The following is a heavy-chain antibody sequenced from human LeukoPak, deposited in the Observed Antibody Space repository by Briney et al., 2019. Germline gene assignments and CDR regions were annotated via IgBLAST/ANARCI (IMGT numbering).Heavy chain of an antibody. Sequence: GGSLTLSCAGSGFTFSSSWMNWVRQAPGKGLEWVANINPEGSQTRFVVSVMGRFTMSRDKAKNSLYLQMNSLRVEDTAVFYCAAWTDRGYNFWGQGTVVTVSS. J-gene: IGHJ4*02. D-gene: IGHD5-24*01. V-gene: IGHV3-7*01. CDR3: AAWTDRGYNF. CDR2: INPEGSQT. CDR1: GFTFSSSW.